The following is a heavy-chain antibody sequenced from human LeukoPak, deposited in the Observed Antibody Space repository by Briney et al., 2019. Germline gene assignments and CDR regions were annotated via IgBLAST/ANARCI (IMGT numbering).Heavy chain of an antibody. J-gene: IGHJ4*02. CDR2: IIPIFGTA. Sequence: GASVKVSCKASGGTFSSYAISWVRQAPGQGLEWMGGIIPIFGTANYAQKFQGRVTITADESTSTAYMELSSLRSEDTAVYYCASGYCSSTSCYLGYFDDWGQGTLVTVSS. V-gene: IGHV1-69*01. CDR3: ASGYCSSTSCYLGYFDD. D-gene: IGHD2-2*01. CDR1: GGTFSSYA.